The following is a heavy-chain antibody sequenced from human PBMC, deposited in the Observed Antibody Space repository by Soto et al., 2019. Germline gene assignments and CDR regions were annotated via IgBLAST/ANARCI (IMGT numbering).Heavy chain of an antibody. CDR3: ARAHDYSKSNYYYYMDV. D-gene: IGHD4-4*01. J-gene: IGHJ6*03. Sequence: PSETLSLTCTVSGGSISSYYWSWIRQPPGKGLEWIGYIYYSGSTNYNPSLKSRDTISVDTSKNQFSLKLSSVTAADTAVYYCARAHDYSKSNYYYYMDVWGKGTTVTVSS. CDR1: GGSISSYY. CDR2: IYYSGST. V-gene: IGHV4-59*01.